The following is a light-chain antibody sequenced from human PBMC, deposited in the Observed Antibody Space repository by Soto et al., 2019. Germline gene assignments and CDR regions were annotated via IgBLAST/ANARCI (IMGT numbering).Light chain of an antibody. Sequence: EIVLTQSAGTLSLCPGERATLSCRASQSVSGTYLAWYQHRSGQAPRLLIYGASNRATGIPDRFSGYGSGTDFTLPVSRLEPEDSAVYYCQQFVMSPPGYTFGQGTKLEIK. CDR2: GAS. J-gene: IGKJ2*01. V-gene: IGKV3-20*01. CDR3: QQFVMSPPGYT. CDR1: QSVSGTY.